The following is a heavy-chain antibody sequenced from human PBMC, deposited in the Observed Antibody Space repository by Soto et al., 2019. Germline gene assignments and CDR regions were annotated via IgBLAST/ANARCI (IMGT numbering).Heavy chain of an antibody. CDR3: ARERRYNWFDP. V-gene: IGHV4-61*01. CDR1: GGSVSSGSYY. CDR2: IYYSGST. Sequence: SETLSLTCTVSGGSVSSGSYYWGWIRQPPGKGLEWIGYIYYSGSTNYNPSLKSRVTISVDTSKNQFSLKLSSVTAADTAVYYCARERRYNWFDPWGQGTLVTVSS. J-gene: IGHJ5*02.